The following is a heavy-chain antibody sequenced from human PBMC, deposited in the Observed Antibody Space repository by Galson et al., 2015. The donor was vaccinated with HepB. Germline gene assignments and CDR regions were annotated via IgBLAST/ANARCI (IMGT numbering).Heavy chain of an antibody. J-gene: IGHJ4*02. CDR3: ARDPQEKNSGSYFPFDY. CDR2: INPSGGST. CDR1: GYTFTSYY. D-gene: IGHD1-26*01. Sequence: SVKVSCKASGYTFTSYYMHWVRQAPGQGLEWMGIINPSGGSTSYAQKFQGRVTMTRDTSTSTVYMELSSLRSEDTAVYYCARDPQEKNSGSYFPFDYWGQGTLVTVSS. V-gene: IGHV1-46*01.